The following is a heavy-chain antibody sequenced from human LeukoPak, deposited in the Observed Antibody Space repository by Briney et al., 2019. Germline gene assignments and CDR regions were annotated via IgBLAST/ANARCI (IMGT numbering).Heavy chain of an antibody. CDR1: GFTFDDYA. CDR2: ISWNSGSI. CDR3: AKDMPTDYYYGMDV. Sequence: QAGGSLRLSCAASGFTFDDYAMHWARQAPGKGLEWVSGISWNSGSIGYADSVKGRFTISRDNAKNSLYLQMNSLRAEDTALYYCAKDMPTDYYYGMDVWGQGTTVTVSS. D-gene: IGHD4-17*01. V-gene: IGHV3-9*01. J-gene: IGHJ6*02.